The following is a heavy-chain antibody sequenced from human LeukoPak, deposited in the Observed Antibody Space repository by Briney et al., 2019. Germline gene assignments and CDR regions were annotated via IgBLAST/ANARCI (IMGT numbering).Heavy chain of an antibody. CDR1: GFTFSSHE. CDR2: IITSGTTK. V-gene: IGHV3-48*03. D-gene: IGHD2-15*01. J-gene: IGHJ3*02. Sequence: GGSLRLSCAASGFTFSSHEMSWVRQAPGMGLEWISYIITSGTTKFYAESVRGRFTVSRDNTNNTLYLEMNSLRADDTAVYFCARDLYAAGDAFDIWGQGTMVTVSS. CDR3: ARDLYAAGDAFDI.